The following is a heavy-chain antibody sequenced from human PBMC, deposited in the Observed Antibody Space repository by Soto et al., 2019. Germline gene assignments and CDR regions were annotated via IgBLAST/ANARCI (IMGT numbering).Heavy chain of an antibody. Sequence: VGSLRLSCAASGFTFSDYGIHWVRQAPGKGLEWVAFIAYDGRSTFYADSVKGRFTTSRDNSQNTVYLQMDSLRAEDTAVYYCAKEGPIAVHGTGMDYWGQGTLVTVSS. CDR3: AKEGPIAVHGTGMDY. J-gene: IGHJ4*02. V-gene: IGHV3-30*18. D-gene: IGHD6-19*01. CDR2: IAYDGRST. CDR1: GFTFSDYG.